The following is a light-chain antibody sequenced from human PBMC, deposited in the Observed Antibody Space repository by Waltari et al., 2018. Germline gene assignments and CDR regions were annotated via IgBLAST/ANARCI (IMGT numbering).Light chain of an antibody. J-gene: IGKJ2*01. Sequence: EIVMTQSPATPSVSPGARATLPCRASQPFADNLAWYQQRPGQAPRLLMYGASTRATGIAARFTGSGYGTEFTLTISSLQSEDSAIYYCQHYSNWPYTFGQGTKLQI. CDR2: GAS. CDR3: QHYSNWPYT. V-gene: IGKV3-15*01. CDR1: QPFADN.